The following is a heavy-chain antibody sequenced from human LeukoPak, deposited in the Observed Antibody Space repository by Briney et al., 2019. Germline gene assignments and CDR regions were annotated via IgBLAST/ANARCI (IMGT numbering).Heavy chain of an antibody. Sequence: PSETLSLTCTVSGGSISNYYWSWIRQPAGKGLEWIGRFYTSGSTNYNPSLKSRVTMSVDTSKNQFSLKLNSVTAADTAVYYCARNRYYYGSGNYGVPNWFDPWGQGTLVTVSS. CDR1: GGSISNYY. D-gene: IGHD3-10*01. CDR3: ARNRYYYGSGNYGVPNWFDP. J-gene: IGHJ5*02. CDR2: FYTSGST. V-gene: IGHV4-4*07.